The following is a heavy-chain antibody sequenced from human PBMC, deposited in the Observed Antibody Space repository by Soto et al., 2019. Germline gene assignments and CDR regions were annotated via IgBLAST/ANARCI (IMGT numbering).Heavy chain of an antibody. Sequence: QVQLVQSGAEVKKPGSSVKVSCKTSGGTFSSYAISWVRQAPGQGLEWMGGIIPIFRTVNYAQKFQGRVTITADESTRTANMELSSLRSEDTAVYYCALGGFDYGMGYWGQGTLVTVSS. V-gene: IGHV1-69*01. CDR3: ALGGFDYGMGY. CDR2: IIPIFRTV. J-gene: IGHJ4*02. D-gene: IGHD4-17*01. CDR1: GGTFSSYA.